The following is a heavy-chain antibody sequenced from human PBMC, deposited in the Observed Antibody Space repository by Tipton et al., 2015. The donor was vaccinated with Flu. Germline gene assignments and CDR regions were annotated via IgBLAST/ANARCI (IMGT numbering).Heavy chain of an antibody. D-gene: IGHD6-19*01. CDR2: ISGGGAIR. J-gene: IGHJ4*02. V-gene: IGHV3-23*01. CDR1: GFTFSRYA. CDR3: AKVIPELVAGLDY. Sequence: GSLRLSCAASGFTFSRYAMSWVSQAPGKGLEWVSAISGGGAIRYFADSVKGRFTISRDNSKNMLYLHMSSLRPEDTAIYYCAKVIPELVAGLDYWGQGTLVTVPS.